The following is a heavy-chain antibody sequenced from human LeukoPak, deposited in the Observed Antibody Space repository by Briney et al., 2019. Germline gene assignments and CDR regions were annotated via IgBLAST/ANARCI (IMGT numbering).Heavy chain of an antibody. V-gene: IGHV3-73*01. D-gene: IGHD4-17*01. Sequence: GGTLRPSCAASGFTFSGSTLHWVRQASGKGLEWVGRIRSKANSYATAYAASVKGRFTIPRDDSKNTAYLQMNSLKTEDTAVYYCSSPIHYGDYDYYYGLDVWGQGTTVTVSS. CDR2: IRSKANSYAT. J-gene: IGHJ6*02. CDR3: SSPIHYGDYDYYYGLDV. CDR1: GFTFSGST.